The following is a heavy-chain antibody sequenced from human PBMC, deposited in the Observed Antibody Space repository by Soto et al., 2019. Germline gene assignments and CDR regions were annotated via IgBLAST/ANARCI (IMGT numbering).Heavy chain of an antibody. Sequence: QVQLVQSGAEVKKPGASVKVSCKASGYTFTGYYMHWVRQAPGQGLEWMGWINPNSGGTNYAQKFQGRVTMTRDTSISTAYMELSRLRSDDTAVYYCARNLFIAAAGTRFGMDVWGQGTTVTVSS. CDR1: GYTFTGYY. J-gene: IGHJ6*02. V-gene: IGHV1-2*02. CDR3: ARNLFIAAAGTRFGMDV. CDR2: INPNSGGT. D-gene: IGHD6-13*01.